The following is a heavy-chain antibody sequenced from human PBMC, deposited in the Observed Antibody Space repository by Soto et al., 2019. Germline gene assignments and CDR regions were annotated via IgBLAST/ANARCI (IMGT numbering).Heavy chain of an antibody. J-gene: IGHJ4*02. Sequence: GGSLRLSCAASGFTFSSYGMSWVRQAPGKGLEWVSGISGTGGSTYYADSVRGRFTVSRDNSKNTLFLQMDSLRAEDTAVYYCARKSDCSGGSCPYYFDYWGQGTLVTVSS. CDR3: ARKSDCSGGSCPYYFDY. CDR2: ISGTGGST. D-gene: IGHD2-15*01. CDR1: GFTFSSYG. V-gene: IGHV3-23*01.